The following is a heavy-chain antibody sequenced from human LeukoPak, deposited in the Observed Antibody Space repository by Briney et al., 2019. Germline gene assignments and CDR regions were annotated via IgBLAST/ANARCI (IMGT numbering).Heavy chain of an antibody. D-gene: IGHD6-13*01. CDR1: GGSFSSYY. CDR3: GRVDGHSSSWYVDY. CDR2: IYYSGST. Sequence: SETLSLTCAVSGGSFSSYYWSWIRQPPGKGLEWIGDIYYSGSTNYNPALKRRVTISVDTSKNQFSLKLSSVTAADTAVYYCGRVDGHSSSWYVDYWGQGTLVTVSS. V-gene: IGHV4-59*01. J-gene: IGHJ4*02.